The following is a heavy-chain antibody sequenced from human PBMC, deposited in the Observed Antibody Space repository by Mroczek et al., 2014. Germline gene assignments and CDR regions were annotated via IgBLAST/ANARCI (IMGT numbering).Heavy chain of an antibody. J-gene: IGHJ4*02. CDR1: GYNFMNYW. Sequence: EVQLVESGVEVKKPGESLKISCKASGYNFMNYWIGWVRQMPGKGLEWVGIIYPSDSDSRYNPSFQGQVTISVDKSINTAYLQLTNLKAANTAMYFCGRPMGTGPFDYWGQGTLVTVSS. V-gene: IGHV5-51*03. CDR3: GRPMGTGPFDY. CDR2: IYPSDSDS. D-gene: IGHD3/OR15-3a*01.